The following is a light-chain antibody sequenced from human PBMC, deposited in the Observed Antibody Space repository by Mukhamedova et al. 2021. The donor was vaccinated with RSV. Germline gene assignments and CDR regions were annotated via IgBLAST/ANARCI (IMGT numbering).Light chain of an antibody. CDR2: GKN. Sequence: HGDSLRSSYANWYQQKPGQAPVFVINGKNNRPSGIPDRFSVSSSGNTASLTITGAQAADEADYYCNSRDSSGDVVFGGGTKLTVL. V-gene: IGLV3-19*01. CDR1: SLRSSY. J-gene: IGLJ2*01. CDR3: NSRDSSGDVV.